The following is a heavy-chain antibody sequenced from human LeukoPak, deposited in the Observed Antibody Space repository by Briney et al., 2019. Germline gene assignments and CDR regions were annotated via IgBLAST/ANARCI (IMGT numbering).Heavy chain of an antibody. J-gene: IGHJ4*02. Sequence: LPGGSLRLSCAASGFTFSSYAMSWVRQAPGKGLEWVSTISNSGGTTYYADSVKGRFTISRDNSKNTLYLEMNSLRAEDTAVYYCAKDIGSYYDYWGQGILVTVSS. CDR3: AKDIGSYYDY. CDR1: GFTFSSYA. V-gene: IGHV3-23*01. D-gene: IGHD3-10*01. CDR2: ISNSGGTT.